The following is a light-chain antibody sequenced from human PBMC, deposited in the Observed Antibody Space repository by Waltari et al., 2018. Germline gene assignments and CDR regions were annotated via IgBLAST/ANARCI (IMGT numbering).Light chain of an antibody. CDR1: SSDVGVYNL. V-gene: IGLV2-8*01. CDR3: SSYAGSNTVV. CDR2: EVS. Sequence: QSALTQPPSASGSPGQSVTISCTGTSSDVGVYNLVSWYQQHPGKAPKLMIYEVSKRPSGVPDRFSGSKSGNTASLTVSGLQAEDEADYYCSSYAGSNTVVFGGGTKLTVL. J-gene: IGLJ2*01.